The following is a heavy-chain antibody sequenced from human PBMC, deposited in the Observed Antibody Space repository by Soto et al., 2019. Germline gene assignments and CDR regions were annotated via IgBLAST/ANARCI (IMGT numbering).Heavy chain of an antibody. J-gene: IGHJ4*02. D-gene: IGHD6-19*01. CDR2: ISYDGGSI. Sequence: GGSLRLSCTASGFTFTNYALHWVRQAPGKGLEWVALISYDGGSIYYADSVKGRFTISRDNSKNTLYLQLNSLRAEDTAVYYCARDTALAGSRNFDDWGQGTRVTVSS. CDR1: GFTFTNYA. CDR3: ARDTALAGSRNFDD. V-gene: IGHV3-30-3*01.